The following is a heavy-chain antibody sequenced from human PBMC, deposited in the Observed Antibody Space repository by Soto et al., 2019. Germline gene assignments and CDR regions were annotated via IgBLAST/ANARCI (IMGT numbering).Heavy chain of an antibody. J-gene: IGHJ4*02. CDR1: GGSISSGGYY. D-gene: IGHD3-9*01. CDR2: IFYSGST. CDR3: AKDRDILTGYYGY. V-gene: IGHV4-31*03. Sequence: TLSLTCTVSGGSISSGGYYWSWIRQHPGKGLEWIGYIFYSGSTYYNPSLKSRVTISVDTSKNQFSLKLSSVTAADTAVYYCAKDRDILTGYYGYWGQGTLVTVSS.